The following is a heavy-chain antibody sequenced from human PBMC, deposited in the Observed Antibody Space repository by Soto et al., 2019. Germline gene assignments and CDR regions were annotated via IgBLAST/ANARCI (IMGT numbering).Heavy chain of an antibody. D-gene: IGHD2-15*01. CDR1: GFTFSGSA. J-gene: IGHJ6*03. CDR3: TRPDKPEGSPRGTGYYYYMDV. V-gene: IGHV3-73*01. CDR2: IRSKANSYAT. Sequence: EVQLVESGGGLVQPGGSLKLSCAASGFTFSGSAMHWVRQASGKGLEWVGRIRSKANSYATAYAASVKGRFTISRDDSKNTAYLQMNSLKTEDTAVYYCTRPDKPEGSPRGTGYYYYMDVWGKGTTVTVSS.